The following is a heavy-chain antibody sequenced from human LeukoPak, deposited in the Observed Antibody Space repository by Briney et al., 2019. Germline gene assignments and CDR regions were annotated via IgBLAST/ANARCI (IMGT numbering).Heavy chain of an antibody. D-gene: IGHD3-22*01. V-gene: IGHV3-48*01. Sequence: PGGFLRLSCAASGFTFSSYSMNWVRQAPGKGLEWVSYISSRSSTIYYADSVKGRFTISRDNAKNSLYLQMNSLRAEDTAVYYCARDSNYYDSSGYPIDYWGQGTLVTVSS. CDR2: ISSRSSTI. CDR1: GFTFSSYS. CDR3: ARDSNYYDSSGYPIDY. J-gene: IGHJ4*02.